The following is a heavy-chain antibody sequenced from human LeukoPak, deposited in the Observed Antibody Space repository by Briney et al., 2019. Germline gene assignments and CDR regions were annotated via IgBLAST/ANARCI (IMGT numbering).Heavy chain of an antibody. J-gene: IGHJ5*02. CDR3: AKGSYSSGWVNWFDP. D-gene: IGHD6-19*01. V-gene: IGHV3-9*01. Sequence: GGSLRLSCAASGFTFDDYAMHWVRHAPGKGLEWVSGISWNSGNIVYADSVEGRFTTSRDNAKTSLYLQMNSLRAEDTALYHCAKGSYSSGWVNWFDPWGQGTLVTVSS. CDR1: GFTFDDYA. CDR2: ISWNSGNI.